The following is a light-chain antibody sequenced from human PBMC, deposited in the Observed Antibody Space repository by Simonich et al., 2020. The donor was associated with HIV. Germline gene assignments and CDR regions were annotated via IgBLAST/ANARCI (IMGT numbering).Light chain of an antibody. CDR2: GAS. CDR1: QSVSSD. J-gene: IGKJ2*01. V-gene: IGKV3-15*01. Sequence: EIVMTQSPATLSVSPGEMATLACRASQSVSSDLAWYQQKPGQAPRLLIYGASPRATGIPARFSGSGSGTEFTLTISSMQSEDFAVYYCQQYDNWPLLFGQGTKLEIK. CDR3: QQYDNWPLL.